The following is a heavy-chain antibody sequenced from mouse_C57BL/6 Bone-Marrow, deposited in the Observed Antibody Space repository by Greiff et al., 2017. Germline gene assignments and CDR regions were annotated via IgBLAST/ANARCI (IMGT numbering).Heavy chain of an antibody. J-gene: IGHJ1*03. CDR2: IDPSDSYT. CDR3: ASGASTVVATGNWYIDV. D-gene: IGHD1-1*01. CDR1: GYTFTSYW. V-gene: IGHV1-59*01. Sequence: QVQLQQPGAELVRPGTSVKLSCKASGYTFTSYWMHWVKQRPGQGLEWIGVIDPSDSYTNYNQKFKGKATLTVDTSSSTAYMQLSSLTSEDSAVYYCASGASTVVATGNWYIDVGGRGTAVTVSA.